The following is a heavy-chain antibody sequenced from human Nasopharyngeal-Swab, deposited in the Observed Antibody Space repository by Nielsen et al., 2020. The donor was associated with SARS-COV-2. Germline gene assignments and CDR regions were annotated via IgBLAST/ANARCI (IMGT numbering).Heavy chain of an antibody. V-gene: IGHV3-49*03. J-gene: IGHJ4*02. CDR1: GFTFSSYE. Sequence: GESLKISCAASGFTFSSYEMNWIRQAPGKGLEWVGFIRSKAYGGTTEYAASVKGRFTISRDDSKSIAYLQMNSLKTEDTAVYYCTRADFWSGYCDYWGQGTLVTVSS. CDR2: IRSKAYGGTT. CDR3: TRADFWSGYCDY. D-gene: IGHD3-3*01.